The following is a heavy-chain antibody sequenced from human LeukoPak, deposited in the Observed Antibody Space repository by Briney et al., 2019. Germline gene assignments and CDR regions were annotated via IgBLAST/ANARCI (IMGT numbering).Heavy chain of an antibody. D-gene: IGHD1-26*01. V-gene: IGHV1-46*01. CDR3: AREDVLLRSDY. Sequence: ASVKVSCKASGYTFTSNYIHWVRQAPGQGLEWMGMIYPRDGSTSYAQKFQGRVTVTRDTSTSTVYMELSSLRSEDTAVYYCAREDVLLRSDYWGQGTLVTVSS. CDR2: IYPRDGST. CDR1: GYTFTSNY. J-gene: IGHJ4*02.